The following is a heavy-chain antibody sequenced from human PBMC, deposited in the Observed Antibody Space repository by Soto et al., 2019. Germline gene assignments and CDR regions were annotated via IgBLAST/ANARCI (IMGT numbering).Heavy chain of an antibody. CDR3: ARHKEWLFYYFDY. Sequence: QLQLQESGPGLVKPSETLSLTCTVAGGSISSSSYYWGWIRQPPGQGLERIGRIYYSGSTYYNPSLQSRVTISVDTSKSQLSLKLSSVTAADTAVYYCARHKEWLFYYFDYWGQGTLVTVSS. V-gene: IGHV4-39*01. CDR1: GGSISSSSYY. D-gene: IGHD3-3*01. J-gene: IGHJ4*02. CDR2: IYYSGST.